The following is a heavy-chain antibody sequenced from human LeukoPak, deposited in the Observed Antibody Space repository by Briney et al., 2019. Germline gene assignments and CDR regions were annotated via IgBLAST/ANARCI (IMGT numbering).Heavy chain of an antibody. D-gene: IGHD3-22*01. V-gene: IGHV3-74*01. Sequence: QAGGSLRLSCAASGFTFSSYWMHWVRQAPGKGLVWVSHIKTDGSSTNYAESVKGRFTISRDNAKITLYLQMNSLRAEDTAVYYCARNYYDSSGYYFDYWGQGTLVTVSS. CDR1: GFTFSSYW. CDR3: ARNYYDSSGYYFDY. J-gene: IGHJ4*02. CDR2: IKTDGSST.